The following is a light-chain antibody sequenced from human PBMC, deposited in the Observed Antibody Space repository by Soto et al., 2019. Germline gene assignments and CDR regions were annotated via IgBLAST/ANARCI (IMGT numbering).Light chain of an antibody. Sequence: QLVLNQSSSASASLGSSVKLTCTLSSGHSSYIIAWHQQQPGKAPRYLMKLEGSGSYNKGSGVPDRFSGSSSGADRYLTISNLQSEDEADYYCETWDSNTHVFGTGTKVT. V-gene: IGLV4-60*03. J-gene: IGLJ1*01. CDR2: LEGSGSY. CDR1: SGHSSYI. CDR3: ETWDSNTHV.